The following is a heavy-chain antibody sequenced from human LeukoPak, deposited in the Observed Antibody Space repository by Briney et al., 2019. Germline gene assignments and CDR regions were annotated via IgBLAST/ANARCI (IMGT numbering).Heavy chain of an antibody. D-gene: IGHD3-10*01. CDR3: ARDLGGSGSIWAYYFDY. J-gene: IGHJ4*02. V-gene: IGHV1-69*06. CDR2: IIPIFGTA. CDR1: GGTFSSYA. Sequence: SVKVSCKASGGTFSSYAISWVRQAPGQGLEWMGGIIPIFGTANYGQKFQGRVTITADKSTSTAYMELSSLRSEDTAVYYCARDLGGSGSIWAYYFDYWGQGTLVTVSS.